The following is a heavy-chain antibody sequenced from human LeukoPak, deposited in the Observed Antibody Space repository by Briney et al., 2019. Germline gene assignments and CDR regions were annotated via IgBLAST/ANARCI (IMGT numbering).Heavy chain of an antibody. J-gene: IGHJ4*02. V-gene: IGHV1-69*13. CDR1: GGTFSSYA. D-gene: IGHD3-10*01. CDR2: IIPIFGTA. CDR3: ASEPYYYGSGSYIY. Sequence: SVKFSCKASGGTFSSYAISWVRQAPGQGLEWMGGIIPIFGTANYAQKFQGRVTITADESTSTAYMELSSLRSEDTAVYYCASEPYYYGSGSYIYWGQGTLVTVSS.